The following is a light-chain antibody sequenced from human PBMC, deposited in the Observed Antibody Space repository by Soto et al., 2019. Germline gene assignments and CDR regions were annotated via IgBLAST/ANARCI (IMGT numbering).Light chain of an antibody. J-gene: IGKJ4*01. CDR3: QQTSSTPT. V-gene: IGKV1-39*01. CDR2: AAS. CDR1: QSIRCY. Sequence: DIQLTQSPSSLSASFGDRVTITCRASQSIRCYLNWYQQKPAKAPKLLIYAASSLQTGVSSRFSGSGSGTDFTLTISNLQPEDFATYYCQQTSSTPTFGGGTKVEIK.